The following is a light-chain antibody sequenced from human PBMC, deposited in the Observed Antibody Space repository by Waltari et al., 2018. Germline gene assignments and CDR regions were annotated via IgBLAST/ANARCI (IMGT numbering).Light chain of an antibody. V-gene: IGLV1-51*02. CDR2: ENH. J-gene: IGLJ3*02. CDR3: GTWDSSLSAWV. CDR1: SSDRSKHF. Sequence: QSVLTQPPSVSAAPGQTVPIPSAGISSDRSKHFVTFYHQSPAPAPNLVIYENHKRPSGIPDRFSGSKSGTSATLAIAGLQTGDEADYYCGTWDSSLSAWVFGGGTKLTVL.